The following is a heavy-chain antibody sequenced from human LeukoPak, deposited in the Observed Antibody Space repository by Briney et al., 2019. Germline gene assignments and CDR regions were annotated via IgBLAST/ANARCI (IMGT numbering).Heavy chain of an antibody. V-gene: IGHV3-23*01. CDR3: AKHKGGGLGNDAFDM. J-gene: IGHJ3*02. CDR2: IRGGGFSR. D-gene: IGHD2-15*01. CDR1: GFSLRTYA. Sequence: PAGSLSLSCVVSGFSLRTYAMSWVRQAPGQGLEWVTTIRGGGFSRYYADSVKGRVSISRDDSKNTVSLEVDNLGVEDTAIYYCAKHKGGGLGNDAFDMWGPGTMLIVSS.